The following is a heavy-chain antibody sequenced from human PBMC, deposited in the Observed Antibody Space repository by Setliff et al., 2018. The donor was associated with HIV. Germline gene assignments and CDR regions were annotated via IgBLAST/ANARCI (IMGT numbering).Heavy chain of an antibody. D-gene: IGHD6-19*01. V-gene: IGHV1-69-2*01. CDR3: ARGSCSGCYLSDY. J-gene: IGHJ4*02. CDR1: GYTFTDYY. Sequence: ASVKVSCKASGYTFTDYYMYWVQQAPGKGLEWMGRVDPEDGETIYAEKFQGRVTITRDTSANTAYMELSSLRSEDTAVYYCARGSCSGCYLSDYWGLGTLVTVSS. CDR2: VDPEDGET.